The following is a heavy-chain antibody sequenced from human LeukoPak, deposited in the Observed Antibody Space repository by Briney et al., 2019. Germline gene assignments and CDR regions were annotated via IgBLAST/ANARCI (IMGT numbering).Heavy chain of an antibody. V-gene: IGHV1-18*01. D-gene: IGHD3-9*01. CDR3: ARDAYRILRYFDWGSRGYYYYGMDV. CDR1: GYTFTSYG. Sequence: ASVKVSCKASGYTFTSYGISRVRQAPGQGLEWMGWISAYNGNTNYAQKLQGRVTMTTDTSTSTAYMELRSLRSDDTAVYYCARDAYRILRYFDWGSRGYYYYGMDVWGQGTTVTVSS. CDR2: ISAYNGNT. J-gene: IGHJ6*02.